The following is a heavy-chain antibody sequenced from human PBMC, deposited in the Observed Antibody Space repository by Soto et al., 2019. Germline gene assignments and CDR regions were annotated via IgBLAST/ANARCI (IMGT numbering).Heavy chain of an antibody. CDR1: GYTFTSYA. CDR2: INAGNGNT. D-gene: IGHD3-10*01. V-gene: IGHV1-3*01. CDR3: ARDYYGSGSYPALKY. Sequence: QVPLVQSGAEVKKPGASVKVSCKASGYTFTSYAMHWVRQAPGQRLEWMGWINAGNGNTKYSQKFQGRVTITRDTSASTAYMELSSLRSEDTAVYYCARDYYGSGSYPALKYWGQGTLVTVSS. J-gene: IGHJ4*02.